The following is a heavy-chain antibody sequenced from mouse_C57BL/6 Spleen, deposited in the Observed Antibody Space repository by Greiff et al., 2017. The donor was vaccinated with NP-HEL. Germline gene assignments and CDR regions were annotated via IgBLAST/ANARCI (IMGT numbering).Heavy chain of an antibody. V-gene: IGHV1-82*01. CDR3: ASYYGSSYYFDY. D-gene: IGHD1-1*01. Sequence: QVHVKQSGPELVKPGASVKISCKASGYAFSSSWMNWVKQRPGKGLEWIGRIYPGDGDTNYNGKFKGKATLTADKSSSTAYMQLSSLTSEDSAVYFCASYYGSSYYFDYWGQGTTLTVSS. CDR1: GYAFSSSW. CDR2: IYPGDGDT. J-gene: IGHJ2*01.